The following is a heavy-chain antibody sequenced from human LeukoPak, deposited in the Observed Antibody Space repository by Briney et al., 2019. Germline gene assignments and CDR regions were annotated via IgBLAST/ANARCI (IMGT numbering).Heavy chain of an antibody. CDR2: ISYDGSRN. CDR3: ARDQEYSSSWYWYYYYGMDV. J-gene: IGHJ6*02. CDR1: GFIFSSYA. Sequence: GKSLRLSCAASGFIFSSYAMHWVRQAPGKGLEYVAFISYDGSRNYYVDSVKGRFTISRDNSKNTLYLQMNSLRLEDTAVYYCARDQEYSSSWYWYYYYGMDVWGQGTTVTVSS. V-gene: IGHV3-30*03. D-gene: IGHD6-13*01.